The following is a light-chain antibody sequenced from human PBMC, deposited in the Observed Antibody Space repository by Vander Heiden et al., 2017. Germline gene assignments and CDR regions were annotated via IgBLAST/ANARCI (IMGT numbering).Light chain of an antibody. Sequence: DIVMTQSPDSLAVSLGERATINCKSSQSVLYSSNNKNYLAWYQQKPGQPPKLLIYWASTREPGVPDRFSGSGSGTDFTLTISSLQAEDVAVYYCQQYYSTPPTFGQGTQLEIK. CDR3: QQYYSTPPT. CDR2: WAS. J-gene: IGKJ5*01. V-gene: IGKV4-1*01. CDR1: QSVLYSSNNKNY.